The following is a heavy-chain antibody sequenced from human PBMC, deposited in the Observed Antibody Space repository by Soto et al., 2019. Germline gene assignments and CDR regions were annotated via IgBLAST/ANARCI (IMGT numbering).Heavy chain of an antibody. J-gene: IGHJ6*03. V-gene: IGHV4-39*01. CDR2: INYSGST. Sequence: QLQLPESGPGLVKPSETLSLTCTVSGGSITSSTSYWGWIRQPPGKGLEWIGSINYSGSTYYSPSLKSRVTISADTSKNQFSLKLSSVTAADTAVYYCARPVNCYYYYMDVWGKGTMVTVSS. CDR1: GGSITSSTSY. CDR3: ARPVNCYYYYMDV.